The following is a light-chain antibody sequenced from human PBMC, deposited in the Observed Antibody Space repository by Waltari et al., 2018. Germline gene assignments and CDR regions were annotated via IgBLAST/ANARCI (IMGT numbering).Light chain of an antibody. J-gene: IGKJ1*01. Sequence: EIVLTQSPGTLSLSLGERATVSCRASQSVSRALAWYQQKPGHAPRLLIYGASTRATGIPDRFSGSGSGTDFSLTISRVEPDDFAVYYCQHYLRLPVTFGQGTTVEI. CDR2: GAS. V-gene: IGKV3-20*01. CDR3: QHYLRLPVT. CDR1: QSVSRA.